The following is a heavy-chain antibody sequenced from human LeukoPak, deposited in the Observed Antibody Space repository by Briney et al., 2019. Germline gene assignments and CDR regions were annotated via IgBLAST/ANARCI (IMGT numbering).Heavy chain of an antibody. CDR3: ARDLYYYDSSGYYP. D-gene: IGHD3-22*01. V-gene: IGHV4-39*07. Sequence: PSETLSLTCTVSGGSISSSSYYWGWIRQPPGKGLEWIGSIYYSGSTNYNPSLKSRVTISVDTSKNQFSLKLSSVTAADTAVYYCARDLYYYDSSGYYPWGQGTLVTVSS. CDR2: IYYSGST. J-gene: IGHJ5*02. CDR1: GGSISSSSYY.